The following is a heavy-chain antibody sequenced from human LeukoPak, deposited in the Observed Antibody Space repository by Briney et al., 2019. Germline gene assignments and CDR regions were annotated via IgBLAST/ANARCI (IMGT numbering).Heavy chain of an antibody. D-gene: IGHD3-22*01. V-gene: IGHV3-7*01. CDR3: ARQDNYDSPAFDF. CDR1: GFTFSRYR. Sequence: PGGSLRLSCAASGFTFSRYRMNWVRPTPGRGLEWVSNIKQDGSEKNHSKSVRGGFTNSRNNAKNSMILQMNSLRAEDTALYYCARQDNYDSPAFDFRGQGTMVTVSS. J-gene: IGHJ3*01. CDR2: IKQDGSEK.